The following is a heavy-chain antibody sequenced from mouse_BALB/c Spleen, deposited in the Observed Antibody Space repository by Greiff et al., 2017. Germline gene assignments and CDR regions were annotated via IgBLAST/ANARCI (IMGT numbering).Heavy chain of an antibody. V-gene: IGHV5-6-5*01. J-gene: IGHJ4*01. CDR1: GFSFSSYA. CDR3: ARGDEYYAMDD. CDR2: ISSGGST. Sequence: EVQLVESGGGLVKPGGSLKLSCAASGFSFSSYAMSWVRQTPEKRLEWVASISSGGSTYYPDSVKGRFTISRDNARNILYLQMSSLRSEDTAMYYCARGDEYYAMDDWGQGTSVTVSS.